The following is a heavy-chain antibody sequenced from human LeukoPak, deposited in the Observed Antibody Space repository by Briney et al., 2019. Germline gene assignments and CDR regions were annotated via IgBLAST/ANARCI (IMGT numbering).Heavy chain of an antibody. CDR2: INHSGST. D-gene: IGHD3-3*01. J-gene: IGHJ6*02. CDR1: GGSFSGYY. V-gene: IGHV4-34*01. Sequence: SETLSLTCAVYGGSFSGYYWSWIRQPPGKGLEGIGEINHSGSTNYNPSLKSRVTISVDTSKNQFSLKLSSATAADTAVYYCARGRAYYDFWSGYYSPRLFDYYYYGMDVWGQGTTVTVSS. CDR3: ARGRAYYDFWSGYYSPRLFDYYYYGMDV.